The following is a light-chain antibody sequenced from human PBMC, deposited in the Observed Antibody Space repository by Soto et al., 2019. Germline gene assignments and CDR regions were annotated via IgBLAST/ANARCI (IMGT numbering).Light chain of an antibody. V-gene: IGKV1-39*01. CDR2: AAS. J-gene: IGKJ1*01. CDR1: QSISSY. Sequence: DIQMTQSQSSLSASVGGAVTITCRASQSISSYFNWYQQKPGKAPKLLIYAASSLQSGVPSRFSGSGSGTDLNLTISSLQPEDVATYYCQQSYSTPITFGQGTKVDIK. CDR3: QQSYSTPIT.